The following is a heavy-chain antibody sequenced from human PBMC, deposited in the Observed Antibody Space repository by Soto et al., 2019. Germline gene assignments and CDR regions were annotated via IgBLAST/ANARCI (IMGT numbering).Heavy chain of an antibody. CDR3: TRAAWFPYLSFY. CDR2: IKEDGSGK. J-gene: IGHJ4*02. V-gene: IGHV3-7*01. D-gene: IGHD3-10*01. Sequence: GGSLRLSCTASGFTFSSYWMSWVRQAPGKGLGWVANIKEDGSGKYYVDSVKGRFSISRDNARNSLYLQMDSLRAEDTALYYCTRAAWFPYLSFYWGQGALVTVSS. CDR1: GFTFSSYW.